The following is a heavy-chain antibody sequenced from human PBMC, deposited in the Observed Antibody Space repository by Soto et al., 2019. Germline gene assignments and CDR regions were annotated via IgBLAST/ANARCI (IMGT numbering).Heavy chain of an antibody. J-gene: IGHJ5*02. CDR3: AREKSAAGAGWCAP. Sequence: QVQLVQSGAEVKKPGASVKVSCKASGYTFSSYDINWVRQATGQGLEWMGWMNPNSGNTDYAQKFQGRVTMTRNTTISTAYMELSRLRSEDTAVYYWAREKSAAGAGWCAPCAQGTVVPVSP. V-gene: IGHV1-8*01. D-gene: IGHD6-13*01. CDR1: GYTFSSYD. CDR2: MNPNSGNT.